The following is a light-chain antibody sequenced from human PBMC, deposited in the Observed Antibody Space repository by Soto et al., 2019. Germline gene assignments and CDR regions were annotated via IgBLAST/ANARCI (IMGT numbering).Light chain of an antibody. CDR1: NIGSKS. Sequence: SYELTQAPSMSVAPGQTARITCGGNNIGSKSVHWYQQRPGQAPVVVIYDDTDRLSGIPERFSGSNSGNTATLTISGVEAGDEADYYCQVRETNTDHLVFGGGTKLTVL. V-gene: IGLV3-21*02. CDR2: DDT. J-gene: IGLJ3*02. CDR3: QVRETNTDHLV.